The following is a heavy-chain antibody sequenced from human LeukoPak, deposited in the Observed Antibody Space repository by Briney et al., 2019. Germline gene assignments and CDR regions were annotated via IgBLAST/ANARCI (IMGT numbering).Heavy chain of an antibody. V-gene: IGHV4-59*01. J-gene: IGHJ4*02. CDR2: IYYSEST. D-gene: IGHD6-13*01. CDR1: GGSISSYY. CDR3: ARFDSSSWSFDY. Sequence: PSETLSLTCTVSGGSISSYYWSWIRQPPGKGLEWIGYIYYSESTDYNPSLKSRVTISVDTSKNQFSLKLTSVTAADTAVYYCARFDSSSWSFDYWGQGTLVTVSS.